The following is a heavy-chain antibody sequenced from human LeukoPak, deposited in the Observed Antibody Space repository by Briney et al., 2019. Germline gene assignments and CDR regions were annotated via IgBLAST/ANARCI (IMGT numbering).Heavy chain of an antibody. V-gene: IGHV3-53*01. CDR1: GFTISRNY. J-gene: IGHJ3*02. CDR3: TRAGEVLPHDGFDI. Sequence: GGSLRLSCAASGFTISRNYMSWVRQAQGRGLEWVSIIYIDDTTYYADSVRGRFTISRDISENTVYLQMYSLRVEGTAVYFCTRAGEVLPHDGFDIWGRGTMVTVSS. D-gene: IGHD1-26*01. CDR2: IYIDDTT.